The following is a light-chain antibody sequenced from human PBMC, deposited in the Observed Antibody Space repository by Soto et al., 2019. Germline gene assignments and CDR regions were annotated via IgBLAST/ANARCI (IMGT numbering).Light chain of an antibody. Sequence: EIVLTQSPATLSLSPGERATLSCRASQSVSSYLAWYQQKPGQPPRLLIYDTSNRATGIPARFSGSGSGTDFTLSISSLEPEHFAVYYCQQRYNGPQFSITFGQGTRLDIK. J-gene: IGKJ5*01. CDR3: QQRYNGPQFSIT. CDR2: DTS. V-gene: IGKV3-11*01. CDR1: QSVSSY.